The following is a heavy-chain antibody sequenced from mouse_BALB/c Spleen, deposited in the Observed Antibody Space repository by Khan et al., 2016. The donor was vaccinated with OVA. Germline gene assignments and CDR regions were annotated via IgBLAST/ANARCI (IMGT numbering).Heavy chain of an antibody. D-gene: IGHD2-10*01. CDR3: ARPPYFSYTLDH. Sequence: QIQLVQSGPELKKPGETVKISCKASGYTFTNYGMNWVKQSPGKALKWMGWINTYTGEPTYADDFKGRFAFSLDTSAITAYLQINNLKSEDTATYFCARPPYFSYTLDHWGQGTSVTVSS. J-gene: IGHJ4*01. CDR1: GYTFTNYG. V-gene: IGHV9-3-1*01. CDR2: INTYTGEP.